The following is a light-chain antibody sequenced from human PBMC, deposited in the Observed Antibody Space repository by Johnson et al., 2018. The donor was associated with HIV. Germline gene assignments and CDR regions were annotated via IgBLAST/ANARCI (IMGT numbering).Light chain of an antibody. CDR2: DNN. J-gene: IGLJ1*01. V-gene: IGLV1-51*01. CDR1: NSNFGNYY. Sequence: QSVLTQPPSVSAAPGQKVTISCSGNNSNFGNYYLSWYQHLPGTAPKLLIYDNNKRPSGIPDRFSGSKSGTSATLGITGLQTGDEADYYCGTWDSSLSAVVFGTGTKVTVL. CDR3: GTWDSSLSAVV.